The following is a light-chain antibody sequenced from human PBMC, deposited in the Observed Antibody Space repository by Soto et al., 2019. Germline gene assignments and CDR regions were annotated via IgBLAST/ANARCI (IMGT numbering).Light chain of an antibody. CDR2: EVS. CDR1: SNDVGHSSF. Sequence: QSALTQPPSASGSPGQSVTISCTGNSNDVGHSSFISWYQQHPGKGPKLIIYEVSKRPSGVPDRFSGSKSGNTASLSVSGLQDEDEADYFCNAHAHNGKHVFGTGTKVTVL. CDR3: NAHAHNGKHV. V-gene: IGLV2-8*01. J-gene: IGLJ1*01.